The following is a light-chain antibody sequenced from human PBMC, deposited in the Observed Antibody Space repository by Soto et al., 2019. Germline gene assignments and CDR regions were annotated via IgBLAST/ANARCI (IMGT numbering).Light chain of an antibody. V-gene: IGKV1-5*01. Sequence: IQMTQSASTLYASVGDRVTITFRASQSISSWLAWYQQKPGKAPKLLIYDASSLESGVPSRFSGSGSGTEFTLTISSLQPDDFATYYCQQYNSYSEAFGQGTKVDIK. J-gene: IGKJ1*01. CDR2: DAS. CDR3: QQYNSYSEA. CDR1: QSISSW.